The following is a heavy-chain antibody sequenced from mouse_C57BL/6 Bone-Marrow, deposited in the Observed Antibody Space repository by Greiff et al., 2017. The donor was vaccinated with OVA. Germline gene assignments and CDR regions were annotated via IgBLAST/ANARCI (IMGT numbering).Heavy chain of an antibody. J-gene: IGHJ2*01. CDR1: GYSITSGYD. V-gene: IGHV3-1*01. CDR2: ITYSGST. CDR3: ARENRYYFEY. D-gene: IGHD2-14*01. Sequence: VQLQESGPGMVKPSQSLSLTCTVTGYSITSGYDWHWIRHFPGNKLEWMGYITYSGSTNYNPSLKSRISITHDTSTNHFFLKLNSVTTEDTATYDCARENRYYFEYWGQGTTLTVTP.